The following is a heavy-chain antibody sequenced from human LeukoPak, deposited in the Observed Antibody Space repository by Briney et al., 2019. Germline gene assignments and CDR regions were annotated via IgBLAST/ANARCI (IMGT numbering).Heavy chain of an antibody. J-gene: IGHJ4*02. Sequence: GGSLRLSCAASGFTLSRYWMSWVRQAPGKGLEWVANIKHDGSEKYYMDSVMGRFTISRDNAKNSLYLQMNSLRAEDTVVYYCARWSPGFFFWGQGTLVTVSS. D-gene: IGHD3-3*01. CDR3: ARWSPGFFF. CDR1: GFTLSRYW. CDR2: IKHDGSEK. V-gene: IGHV3-7*01.